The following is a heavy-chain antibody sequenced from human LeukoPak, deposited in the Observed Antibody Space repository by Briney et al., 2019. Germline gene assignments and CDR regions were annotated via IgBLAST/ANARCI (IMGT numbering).Heavy chain of an antibody. J-gene: IGHJ4*02. CDR1: GYTFTSCG. CDR2: ISAYNGNT. V-gene: IGHV1-18*01. D-gene: IGHD3-3*01. Sequence: ASVKVSCKASGYTFTSCGISWVRQAPGQGLEWMGWISAYNGNTNYAQKLQGRVTMTTDTSTSTAYMELRSLRSDDTAVYYCARVEIFGVVPDYWGQGTLVTVSS. CDR3: ARVEIFGVVPDY.